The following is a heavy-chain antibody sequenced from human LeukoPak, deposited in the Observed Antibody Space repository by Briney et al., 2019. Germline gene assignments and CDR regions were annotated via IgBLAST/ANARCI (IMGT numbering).Heavy chain of an antibody. Sequence: GGSLRLSCAASGFTVSSNYMSWVRQAPGKGLECVSVIYNGGSTYYADSVMGRFIISRDNSKNTLYLQMNSLRAEDTAVYYCGRAVAGIPWGQGTLVTVSS. CDR3: GRAVAGIP. V-gene: IGHV3-53*01. CDR2: IYNGGST. J-gene: IGHJ5*02. D-gene: IGHD6-19*01. CDR1: GFTVSSNY.